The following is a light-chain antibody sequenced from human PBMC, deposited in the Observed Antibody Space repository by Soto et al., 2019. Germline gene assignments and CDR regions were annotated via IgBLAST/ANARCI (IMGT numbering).Light chain of an antibody. Sequence: ELLMTQSPGTLSVSPGQRATLPCRGSQSVSRHLSWYQHKPGQAPRLLLYGASTRATGIPARFSGSGSGTEFTLTISSLQSQDFAVYYCQQYNNCLTWTFGQGTKVDIK. V-gene: IGKV3-15*01. J-gene: IGKJ1*01. CDR3: QQYNNCLTWT. CDR2: GAS. CDR1: QSVSRH.